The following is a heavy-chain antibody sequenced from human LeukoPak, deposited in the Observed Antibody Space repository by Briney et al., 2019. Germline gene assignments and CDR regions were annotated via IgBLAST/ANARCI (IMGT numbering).Heavy chain of an antibody. CDR3: ARGYSSNWYWFDP. V-gene: IGHV4-39*07. CDR2: IYYSGST. Sequence: SETLSLTCTVSGGSISSSSYYWGWIRQPPGKGLEWIGSIYYSGSTYYNPSLKSRVTMSLDTSKSQFSLKLSSVTAADTAVYYCARGYSSNWYWFDPWGQGTLVTVSS. J-gene: IGHJ5*02. D-gene: IGHD6-13*01. CDR1: GGSISSSSYY.